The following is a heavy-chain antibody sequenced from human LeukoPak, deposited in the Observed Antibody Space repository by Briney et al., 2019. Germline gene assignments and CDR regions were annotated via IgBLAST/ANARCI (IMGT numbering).Heavy chain of an antibody. CDR2: ISHSCDT. V-gene: IGHV4-59*01. CDR1: GGSFSGYL. J-gene: IGHJ4*02. Sequence: PSETLSLTCSVSGGSFSGYLWSWLRQPPGKGLEWIGYISHSCDTNYAPSLNSRVTISLDTSKNQFSLTLSSVSAADTAVYYCARSHGLYWGQGTLVTVSS. CDR3: ARSHGLY.